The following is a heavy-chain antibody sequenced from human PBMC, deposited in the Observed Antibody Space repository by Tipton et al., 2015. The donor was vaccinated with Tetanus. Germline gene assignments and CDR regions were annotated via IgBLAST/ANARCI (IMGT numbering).Heavy chain of an antibody. D-gene: IGHD1-7*01. Sequence: GLVKPSETLSLSCTVSGGSTHDFYWSWIRQSAGKGLEWIGRIYGGGSTNYNPSLKSRVTISLDTSKNQFSLQLSSVTAADTAVYYCARDLGTSGFHWGQGTLVTVSS. J-gene: IGHJ4*02. CDR3: ARDLGTSGFH. CDR2: IYGGGST. V-gene: IGHV4-4*07. CDR1: GGSTHDFY.